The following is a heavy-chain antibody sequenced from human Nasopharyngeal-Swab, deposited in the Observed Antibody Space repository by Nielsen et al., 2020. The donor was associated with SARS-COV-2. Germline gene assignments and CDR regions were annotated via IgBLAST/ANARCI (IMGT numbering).Heavy chain of an antibody. CDR3: ARLSGWYLSLAFDY. V-gene: IGHV3-48*02. Sequence: GGSLRLSCAASGFTFSSYSMNWVRQAPGKGLEWVSYISSSSSTIYYADSVKGRFTISRDNAKNSLYLQMSSLRDEDTAVYYCARLSGWYLSLAFDYWGQGTLVTVSS. D-gene: IGHD6-19*01. CDR1: GFTFSSYS. J-gene: IGHJ4*02. CDR2: ISSSSSTI.